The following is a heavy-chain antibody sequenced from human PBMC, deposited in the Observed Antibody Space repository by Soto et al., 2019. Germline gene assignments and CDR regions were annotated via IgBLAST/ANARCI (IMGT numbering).Heavy chain of an antibody. CDR2: IIPIFGTA. D-gene: IGHD3-22*01. CDR3: ARAEFKNYYDSSGYYYGAFQH. J-gene: IGHJ1*01. CDR1: GGTFSSYA. Sequence: GASVKVSCKASGGTFSSYAISWVRQAPGQGLEWMGGIIPIFGTANYAQKFQGRVTITADESTSTAYMELSSLRSEDTAVYYCARAEFKNYYDSSGYYYGAFQHWGQGTLVTVSS. V-gene: IGHV1-69*13.